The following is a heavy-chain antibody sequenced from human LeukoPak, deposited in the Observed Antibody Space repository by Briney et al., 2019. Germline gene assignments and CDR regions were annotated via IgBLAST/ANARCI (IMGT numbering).Heavy chain of an antibody. CDR2: INTNTGNP. D-gene: IGHD2-21*01. J-gene: IGHJ4*02. CDR3: AIILWGYYFDY. Sequence: ASVKVSCKASGYTFTSYAMNWVRQAPGQGLEWMGWINTNTGNPTYAQGFTGRFVFSLDTSFSTAYLQISSLKAEDTAVYYCAIILWGYYFDYWGQGTLVTVSS. V-gene: IGHV7-4-1*02. CDR1: GYTFTSYA.